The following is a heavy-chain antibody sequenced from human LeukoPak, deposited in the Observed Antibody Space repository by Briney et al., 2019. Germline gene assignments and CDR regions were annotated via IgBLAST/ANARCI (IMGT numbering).Heavy chain of an antibody. CDR1: GGTFSIYA. D-gene: IGHD1-26*01. CDR2: ISAYNGNT. J-gene: IGHJ6*03. Sequence: ASVKVSFKASGGTFSIYAISWERQAPGQGQEWMGWISAYNGNTNYSQKLQGRVTMTTDTSTSTAYMELRSLRSDDTAVYYCARERYSGSYYYYYMDVWGKGTTVTVSS. V-gene: IGHV1-18*01. CDR3: ARERYSGSYYYYYMDV.